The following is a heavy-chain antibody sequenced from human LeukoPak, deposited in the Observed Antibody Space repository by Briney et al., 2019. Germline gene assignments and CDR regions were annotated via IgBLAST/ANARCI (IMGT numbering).Heavy chain of an antibody. D-gene: IGHD3-10*01. J-gene: IGHJ4*02. CDR3: AKGTISYGSWSYYVDY. Sequence: GGSLRLSCAASGFTFSSYGMHWVRQAPGKGLAWVAFIRYDGSNKYYADSVKGRFTISRDNSKNTLYLQMNSLRAEDTAVYYCAKGTISYGSWSYYVDYWGQGTLVTVSS. V-gene: IGHV3-30*02. CDR2: IRYDGSNK. CDR1: GFTFSSYG.